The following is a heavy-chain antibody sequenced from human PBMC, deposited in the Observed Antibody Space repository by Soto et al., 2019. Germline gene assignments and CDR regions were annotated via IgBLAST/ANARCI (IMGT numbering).Heavy chain of an antibody. CDR2: IWYDGSNK. D-gene: IGHD6-19*01. J-gene: IGHJ4*02. CDR1: GFAFSCHG. Sequence: PGGSLRLSCSASGFAFSCHGSHWVRQAPGKGLEWVAVIWYDGSNKYYADSVKGRFTISRDNSKNTLYLQMNSLRAEDTAVYYCARDHVKQWLAGWGQGTLVTVSS. V-gene: IGHV3-33*01. CDR3: ARDHVKQWLAG.